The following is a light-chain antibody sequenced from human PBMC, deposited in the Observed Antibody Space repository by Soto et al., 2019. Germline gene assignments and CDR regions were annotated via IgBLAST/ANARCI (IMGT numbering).Light chain of an antibody. CDR1: NSDSGGYQY. CDR2: DVT. Sequence: QSVLTQPASVSGSPGQSITISCTGVNSDSGGYQYVSWYQQHPGNAPKLLIFDVTNRSSGVSDRFSGSESGTTASLTISGLQADDEADYYCSSFGSMSRLEVFGTGTKVTVL. CDR3: SSFGSMSRLEV. V-gene: IGLV2-14*01. J-gene: IGLJ1*01.